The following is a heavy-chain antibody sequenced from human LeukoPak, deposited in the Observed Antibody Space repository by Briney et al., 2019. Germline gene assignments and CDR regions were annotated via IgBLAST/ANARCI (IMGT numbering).Heavy chain of an antibody. CDR1: GGSFSGYY. Sequence: SETLSLTCAVYGGSFSGYYWSWIRQPSGKGLEWIGEINHSGSTNYNPSLKSRVTISVDTSKNQFSLKLSSVTAADTAVYYCARGRWLQNFDYWGQGTLVTVSS. CDR2: INHSGST. CDR3: ARGRWLQNFDY. J-gene: IGHJ4*02. D-gene: IGHD5-24*01. V-gene: IGHV4-34*01.